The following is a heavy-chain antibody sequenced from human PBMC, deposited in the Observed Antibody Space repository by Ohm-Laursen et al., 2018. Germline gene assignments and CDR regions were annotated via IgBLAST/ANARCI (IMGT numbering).Heavy chain of an antibody. CDR3: AREVDYYDSSGQPLGAFDI. J-gene: IGHJ3*02. CDR1: GGSFSGYY. V-gene: IGHV4-34*01. D-gene: IGHD3-22*01. CDR2: INHSGST. Sequence: SDTLSLTCTVYGGSFSGYYWSWIRQPPGKGLEWIGEINHSGSTNYNPSLKSRVTISVDTSTNQFSLKLSSLTAADTAVYYCAREVDYYDSSGQPLGAFDIWGQGTMVTVSS.